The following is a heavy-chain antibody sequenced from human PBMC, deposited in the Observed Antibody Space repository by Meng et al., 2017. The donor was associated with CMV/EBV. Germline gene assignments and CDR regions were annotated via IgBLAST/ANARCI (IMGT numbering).Heavy chain of an antibody. CDR1: GYTFTGYY. Sequence: ASVKVSCKASGYTFTGYYMHWVRQAPGQGLEWMGWINPNSGGTKYAQKFQGRVTMTRDTSISTAYMELSRLRSDDTAVYYCARSPGAITNWFDPWDQGTLVTVSS. CDR3: ARSPGAITNWFDP. V-gene: IGHV1-2*02. CDR2: INPNSGGT. J-gene: IGHJ5*02. D-gene: IGHD1-26*01.